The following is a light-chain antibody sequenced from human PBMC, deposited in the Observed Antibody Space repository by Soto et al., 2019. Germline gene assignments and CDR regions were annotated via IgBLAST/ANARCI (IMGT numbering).Light chain of an antibody. Sequence: QSVLTQPPSASGSLGQSVTISCTGASSDVGGYNYVSWYQQHPGKAPKLLISEVIKRPSGVPDRFFGSKSGNTASLTISGLQAEDEADYYCSSYAGSNSFVFGTGTKVTVL. V-gene: IGLV2-8*01. CDR3: SSYAGSNSFV. J-gene: IGLJ1*01. CDR1: SSDVGGYNY. CDR2: EVI.